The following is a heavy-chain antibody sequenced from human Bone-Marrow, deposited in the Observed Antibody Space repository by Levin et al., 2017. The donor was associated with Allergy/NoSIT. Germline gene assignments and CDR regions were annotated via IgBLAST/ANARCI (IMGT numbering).Heavy chain of an antibody. CDR2: ISGSGTTT. Sequence: GGSLRLSCAASGFTFYNYAIHWVRQAPGRGPEWVSGISGSGTTTDYADSVKGRFTISRDNVRNSLDLQMNSLRAEDSAIYYCTAMVVWGQGTLVAASS. CDR1: GFTFYNYA. CDR3: TAMVV. D-gene: IGHD3-10*01. J-gene: IGHJ4*02. V-gene: IGHV3-23*01.